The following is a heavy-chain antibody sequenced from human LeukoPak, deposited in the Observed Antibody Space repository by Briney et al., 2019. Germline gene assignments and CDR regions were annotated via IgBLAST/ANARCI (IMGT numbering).Heavy chain of an antibody. CDR2: IYYSGST. CDR1: GGSISSSSYY. Sequence: PSETLSLTCTVSGGSISSSSYYWGWIRQPPGKGLEWIGSIYYSGSTYYNPSLKSRVTISVDTSKNLFSLKLSSVTAADTAVYYCASRSITMVRGGFDPWGQGTLVTVSS. J-gene: IGHJ5*02. CDR3: ASRSITMVRGGFDP. V-gene: IGHV4-39*01. D-gene: IGHD3-10*01.